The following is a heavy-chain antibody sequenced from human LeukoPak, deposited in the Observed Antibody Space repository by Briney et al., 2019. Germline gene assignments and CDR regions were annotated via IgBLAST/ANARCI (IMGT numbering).Heavy chain of an antibody. CDR2: ISSSSTI. Sequence: GGSLRLSCGASGFTFTTYAMTWVRQAPGKGLEWVSYISSSSTIYYADSVKGRFTISRDNAKNSLYLQMNSLRAEDTAVYYCARSSRELGGYAPWELMPPFDYWGQGTLVTVSS. CDR3: ARSSRELGGYAPWELMPPFDY. J-gene: IGHJ4*02. V-gene: IGHV3-48*01. D-gene: IGHD1-7*01. CDR1: GFTFTTYA.